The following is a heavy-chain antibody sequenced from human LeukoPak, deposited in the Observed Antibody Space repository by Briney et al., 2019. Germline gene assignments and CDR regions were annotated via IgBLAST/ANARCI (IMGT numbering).Heavy chain of an antibody. D-gene: IGHD5-18*01. Sequence: SETLSLTCAVYGGSFGGYYWSWIRQPPGKGLEWIGEINHSGSTNYNPSLKSRVTISVDTSKNQFSLKLSSVTAADTAVYYCARSGYSYGYWLANWFDPWGQGTLVTVSS. CDR1: GGSFGGYY. CDR2: INHSGST. J-gene: IGHJ5*02. V-gene: IGHV4-34*01. CDR3: ARSGYSYGYWLANWFDP.